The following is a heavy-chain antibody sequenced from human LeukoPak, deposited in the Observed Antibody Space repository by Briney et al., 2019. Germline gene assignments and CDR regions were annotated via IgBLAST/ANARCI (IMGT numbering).Heavy chain of an antibody. CDR1: GFTFSSYA. V-gene: IGHV3-23*01. CDR3: AKIDRGWYDYYYYGMDV. D-gene: IGHD6-19*01. Sequence: PGGSLRLSCAASGFTFSSYAMNWVRQAPGKGLEWVSAISGSGGSTYYADSVKGRFTISRDNSKNTLYLQMNSLRAEDTAVYYCAKIDRGWYDYYYYGMDVWGQGTTVTVSS. J-gene: IGHJ6*02. CDR2: ISGSGGST.